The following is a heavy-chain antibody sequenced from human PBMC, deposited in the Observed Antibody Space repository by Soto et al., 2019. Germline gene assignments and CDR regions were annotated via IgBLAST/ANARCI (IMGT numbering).Heavy chain of an antibody. CDR1: GFTLSRHW. D-gene: IGHD3-16*01. Sequence: LRLSCAASGFTLSRHWMSWVRQAPGKGLEWVAKIKEDGSEINYVDSVEGRFTISRDNAKNSLYLQTDSLRAEDTAVYYCARDGLPFALDIWGHGTMVTVSS. CDR3: ARDGLPFALDI. CDR2: IKEDGSEI. V-gene: IGHV3-7*03. J-gene: IGHJ3*02.